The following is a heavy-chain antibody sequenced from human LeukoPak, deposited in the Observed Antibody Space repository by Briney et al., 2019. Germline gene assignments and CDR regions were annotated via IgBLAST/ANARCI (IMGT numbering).Heavy chain of an antibody. J-gene: IGHJ5*02. CDR3: ARDMVRGVIGWFDP. D-gene: IGHD3-10*01. V-gene: IGHV1-2*06. CDR1: GYTFTGYY. CDR2: INPNSGGT. Sequence: ASVKVSCKASGYTFTGYYMHWVRQAPGQGLEWMGRINPNSGGTNYAQEFQGRVIMTRDTSISTAYMELSRLRSDDTAVYYCARDMVRGVIGWFDPWGQGTLVTVSS.